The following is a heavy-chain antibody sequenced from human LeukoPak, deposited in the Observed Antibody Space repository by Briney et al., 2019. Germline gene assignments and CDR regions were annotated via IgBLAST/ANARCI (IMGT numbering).Heavy chain of an antibody. V-gene: IGHV1-2*02. CDR3: ARVPHCTECPGPSHYYYYYMDV. CDR1: GYTFTGYY. Sequence: GASVKVSCKASGYTFTGYYMHWVRQAPGQGLEWMGWINPNSGGTNYAQKFQGRVTMTRDTSISTAYMELSRLRSDDTAVYYCARVPHCTECPGPSHYYYYYMDVWGKGTTVTVSS. CDR2: INPNSGGT. D-gene: IGHD3-3*01. J-gene: IGHJ6*03.